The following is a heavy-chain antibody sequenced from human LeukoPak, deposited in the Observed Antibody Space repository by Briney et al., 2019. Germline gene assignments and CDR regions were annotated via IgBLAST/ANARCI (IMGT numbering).Heavy chain of an antibody. CDR1: GVSFSGYY. V-gene: IGHV4-34*01. D-gene: IGHD3-10*01. CDR3: AKSLYGSGSYYNWFDP. Sequence: TPSETLSLTCAVYGVSFSGYYWSWIRQPPGKGLEWIGEINHSGSTNYNPSLKSRVTISVDTSKNQFSLKLSSVTAADTAVYYCAKSLYGSGSYYNWFDPWGQGTLVTVSS. CDR2: INHSGST. J-gene: IGHJ5*02.